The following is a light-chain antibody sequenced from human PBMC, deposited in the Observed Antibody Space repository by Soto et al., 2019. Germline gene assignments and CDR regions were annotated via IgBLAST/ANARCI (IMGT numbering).Light chain of an antibody. J-gene: IGKJ1*01. V-gene: IGKV1-5*01. Sequence: DIQITQSPTTLSASVGDRVTITCRASQIVSNVLAWFQQKPGKGPELLIYDVSNLQSGVPSRFRGSGSGTEFTLTISSLQSDDFETYYCQHYNSYSEAFGQGTKVDIK. CDR3: QHYNSYSEA. CDR2: DVS. CDR1: QIVSNV.